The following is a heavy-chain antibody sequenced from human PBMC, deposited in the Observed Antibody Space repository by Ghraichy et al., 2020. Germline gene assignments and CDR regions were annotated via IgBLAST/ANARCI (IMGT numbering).Heavy chain of an antibody. V-gene: IGHV4-4*09. CDR2: IYTSGST. CDR3: AREARNQDYSYCYMDV. CDR1: GGSISSYY. D-gene: IGHD1-14*01. J-gene: IGHJ6*03. Sequence: SQTLSLTCTVSGGSISSYYWSWIRQPPGKGLEWIGYIYTSGSTNYNPSLKSRVTISVDTSKNQFSLRLSSVTAADTAVYYCAREARNQDYSYCYMDVWGKGTTVTVSS.